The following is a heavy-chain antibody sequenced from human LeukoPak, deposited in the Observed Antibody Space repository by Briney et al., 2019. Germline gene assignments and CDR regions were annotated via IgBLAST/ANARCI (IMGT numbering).Heavy chain of an antibody. D-gene: IGHD3-10*01. CDR3: GKDYFRSIDY. V-gene: IGHV3-74*01. Sequence: GGSLRLSCAASGFTFSTSWMNWVRQAPGKGLEWVSLITSDETTNYADSVKGRFDVSRDNAKNTLYLQMNSLRVEDTAVYYCGKDYFRSIDYWGQGTLVTVSS. J-gene: IGHJ4*01. CDR2: ITSDETT. CDR1: GFTFSTSW.